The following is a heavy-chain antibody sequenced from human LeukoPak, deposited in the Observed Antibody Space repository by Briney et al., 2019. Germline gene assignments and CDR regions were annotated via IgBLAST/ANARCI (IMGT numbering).Heavy chain of an antibody. Sequence: GGSLRLSCAASGFTFSSYSMNWVRQAPGKGLEWVSSISSSSSYIYYADSVKGRFTISRDNAKNSLYLQMNSLRAEDTAVYYCAKTLHGYEYGGGAFDPWGQGTLVTVSS. CDR2: ISSSSSYI. V-gene: IGHV3-21*01. J-gene: IGHJ5*02. D-gene: IGHD5-12*01. CDR1: GFTFSSYS. CDR3: AKTLHGYEYGGGAFDP.